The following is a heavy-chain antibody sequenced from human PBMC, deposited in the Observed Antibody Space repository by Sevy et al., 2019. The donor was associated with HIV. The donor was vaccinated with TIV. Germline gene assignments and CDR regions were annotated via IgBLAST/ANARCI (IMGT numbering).Heavy chain of an antibody. J-gene: IGHJ4*02. V-gene: IGHV3-23*01. CDR3: AKVIHYCRGDCPFDN. D-gene: IGHD2-21*02. CDR1: GLTFSSYA. Sequence: GGSLRLSCAASGLTFSSYAMGWVRQAPGKGLEGVSVITGSGGHTYYADSVKGRFTISRDNSKNTLYLQMSSLRAEDTAVYYCAKVIHYCRGDCPFDNWGQGTLVTVSS. CDR2: ITGSGGHT.